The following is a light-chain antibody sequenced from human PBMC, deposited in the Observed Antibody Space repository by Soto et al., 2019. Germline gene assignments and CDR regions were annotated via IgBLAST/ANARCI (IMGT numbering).Light chain of an antibody. J-gene: IGKJ1*01. CDR3: QQYNTYWT. CDR1: QSISSW. V-gene: IGKV1-5*03. CDR2: EAS. Sequence: DIQMTQYPSTLSASVGDRVTITCRASQSISSWLAWYQQRPGKAPKLLIYEASTLETGVPARFSGSGSGTEFTLTINTLQPDDFAIYYCQQYNTYWTFGQGTKVEMK.